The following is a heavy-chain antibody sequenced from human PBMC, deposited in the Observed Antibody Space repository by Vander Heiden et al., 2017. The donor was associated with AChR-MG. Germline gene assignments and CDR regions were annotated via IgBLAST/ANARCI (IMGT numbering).Heavy chain of an antibody. V-gene: IGHV1-69*06. CDR3: ARDRAYGDYEYYYYYGMDV. D-gene: IGHD4-17*01. Sequence: QVQLVQSGAEVKKPGSSVKVSCKASGGTFSSYAISWVRQAPGQGLEWMGGIIPSFGTANYAQKFQGRVTITADKSTSTAYMELSSLRSEDTAVYYCARDRAYGDYEYYYYYGMDVWGQGTTVTVSS. CDR2: IIPSFGTA. CDR1: GGTFSSYA. J-gene: IGHJ6*02.